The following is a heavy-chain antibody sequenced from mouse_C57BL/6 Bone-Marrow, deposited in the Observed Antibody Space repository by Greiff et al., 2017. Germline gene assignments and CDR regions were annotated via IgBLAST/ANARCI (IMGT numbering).Heavy chain of an antibody. J-gene: IGHJ2*01. V-gene: IGHV14-4*01. Sequence: VQLKQSGAELVRPGASVKLSCTASSFNIKDDYIHWVKQRPEQGLEWIGWIDPEIGDTEYASKFPGQATITSDTASNTASLQLSSLTSEDTAVYYCASFDGNYFDFWGQGTPPTVAS. CDR2: IDPEIGDT. D-gene: IGHD2-3*01. CDR3: ASFDGNYFDF. CDR1: SFNIKDDY.